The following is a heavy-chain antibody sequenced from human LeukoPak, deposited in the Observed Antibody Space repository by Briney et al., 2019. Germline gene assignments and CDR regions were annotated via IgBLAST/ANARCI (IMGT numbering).Heavy chain of an antibody. D-gene: IGHD3-22*01. CDR2: ISGSSSSI. J-gene: IGHJ4*02. V-gene: IGHV3-48*01. Sequence: PGGSLRLSCAASGFTFSSYSMNWVRQAPGKGLEWVSYISGSSSSIHYADSVKGRFTISRDNARNSLYLQINSLRAEDTAVYYCARGDYYYDSSWDYWGQGTLVTVSS. CDR3: ARGDYYYDSSWDY. CDR1: GFTFSSYS.